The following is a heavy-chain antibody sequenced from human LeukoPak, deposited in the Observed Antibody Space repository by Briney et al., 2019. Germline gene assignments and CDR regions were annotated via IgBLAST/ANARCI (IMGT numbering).Heavy chain of an antibody. J-gene: IGHJ4*02. CDR1: GASMSSYY. CDR2: IYTDGST. CDR3: TTYRQQLAFDT. V-gene: IGHV4-4*07. D-gene: IGHD6-13*01. Sequence: SETLSLTCTVSGASMSSYYWSWIRQSAGKGLEWIGRIYTDGSTNYSPSLKSRVTMSVDASKKQFSLKLNSVTAADTAVYYCTTYRQQLAFDTWGQGTLVTVSS.